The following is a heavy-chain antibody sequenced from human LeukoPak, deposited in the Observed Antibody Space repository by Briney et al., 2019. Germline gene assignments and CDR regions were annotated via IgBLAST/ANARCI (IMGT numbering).Heavy chain of an antibody. Sequence: ASVTVSCTASGYTFTSYDINWVRQAPGQGLEWMGWMNPNSGNTGYAQKFQGRVTMTRNTSISTAYMELSSLRSEDTAVYYCARDKWDLLQLDYWGQGTLVTVSS. CDR1: GYTFTSYD. CDR2: MNPNSGNT. CDR3: ARDKWDLLQLDY. V-gene: IGHV1-8*01. D-gene: IGHD1-26*01. J-gene: IGHJ4*02.